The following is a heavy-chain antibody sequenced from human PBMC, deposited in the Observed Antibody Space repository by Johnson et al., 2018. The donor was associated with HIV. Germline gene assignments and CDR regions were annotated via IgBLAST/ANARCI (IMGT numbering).Heavy chain of an antibody. CDR3: ASLTYYYDSSGYNHGAFDI. V-gene: IGHV3-30-3*01. Sequence: QVQVVESGGGVVQAGRSLTLSCVGSGFTFTDYAIHWVRQPPGKGLEWVAVISDEGSNKYYADSVKGRFTISRDNSENTLYLQMNSLRTEDTAVYYCASLTYYYDSSGYNHGAFDIWGQGTMVTVSS. D-gene: IGHD3-22*01. J-gene: IGHJ3*02. CDR1: GFTFTDYA. CDR2: ISDEGSNK.